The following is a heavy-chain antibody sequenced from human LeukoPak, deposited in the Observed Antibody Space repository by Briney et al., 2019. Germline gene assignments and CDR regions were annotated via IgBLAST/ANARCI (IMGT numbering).Heavy chain of an antibody. CDR2: ISAYNGNT. CDR3: ARLYYYDSSGYYSYYYYGMDV. J-gene: IGHJ6*02. CDR1: GYTFTSYG. D-gene: IGHD3-22*01. Sequence: GASVKVSCKASGYTFTSYGISWVRQAPGQGLEWMGWISAYNGNTKYAQKLQGRVTMTTDTSTSTAYMELRSLRSDDTAVYYCARLYYYDSSGYYSYYYYGMDVWGQGTTVTVSS. V-gene: IGHV1-18*01.